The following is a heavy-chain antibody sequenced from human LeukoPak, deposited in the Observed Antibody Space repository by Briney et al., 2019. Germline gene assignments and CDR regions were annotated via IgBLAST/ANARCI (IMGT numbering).Heavy chain of an antibody. CDR1: GGSISSSSYY. D-gene: IGHD3-22*01. Sequence: SETLSLTCTVSGGSISSSSYYWGWIRQPPGKGLEWIGSIYYSGSTYYNPSLKSRVTISVDTSKNQFSLKLSSVTAADTAVYYCARRPYHYDSSSPQISWFDPWGQGTLVTVSS. J-gene: IGHJ5*02. V-gene: IGHV4-39*01. CDR2: IYYSGST. CDR3: ARRPYHYDSSSPQISWFDP.